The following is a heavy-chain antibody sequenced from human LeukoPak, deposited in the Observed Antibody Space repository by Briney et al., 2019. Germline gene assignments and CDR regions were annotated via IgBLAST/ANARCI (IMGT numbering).Heavy chain of an antibody. CDR2: IYTSGST. CDR3: AVREGGKWGDHYYSGMDV. V-gene: IGHV4-61*02. CDR1: GGSTSSGSYC. D-gene: IGHD4-23*01. Sequence: PAHTQSLTCAPCGGSTSSGSYCWSWIRKPAGKGLEWIGRIYTSGSTKYNPSLKSRVSISVDTSKNQFSLKLSSVTAADTAVYYCAVREGGKWGDHYYSGMDVWGQGTTVTVSS. J-gene: IGHJ6*02.